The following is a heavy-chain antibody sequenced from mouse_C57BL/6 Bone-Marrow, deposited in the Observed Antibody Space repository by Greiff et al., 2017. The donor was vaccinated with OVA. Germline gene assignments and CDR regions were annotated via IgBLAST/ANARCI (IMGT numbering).Heavy chain of an antibody. CDR3: ARDYGTKSLYYFDY. D-gene: IGHD1-1*01. CDR1: GYTFTDYE. Sequence: QVQLQQSGAELVRPGASVTLSCKASGYTFTDYEMHWVKQTPVHGLEWIGAIDPETGGTAYNQKFKGKAILTADKSSSTAYMELRSLTSEDSAVYYCARDYGTKSLYYFDYWGQGTTLTVSS. J-gene: IGHJ2*01. CDR2: IDPETGGT. V-gene: IGHV1-15*01.